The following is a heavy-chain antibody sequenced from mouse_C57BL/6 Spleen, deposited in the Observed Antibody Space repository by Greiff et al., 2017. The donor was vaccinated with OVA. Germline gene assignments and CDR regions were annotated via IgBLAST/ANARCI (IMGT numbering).Heavy chain of an antibody. D-gene: IGHD2-2*01. J-gene: IGHJ4*01. V-gene: IGHV1-82*01. CDR3: AREGGLPSYAMDY. CDR2: IYPGDGDT. Sequence: VQLQQSGPELVKPGASVKISCKASGYAFSSSWMNWVKQRPGKGLEWIGRIYPGDGDTNYNGKFKGKATLTADKSSSTAYMQLSSLTSEDSAVYFCAREGGLPSYAMDYWGQGTSVTVSS. CDR1: GYAFSSSW.